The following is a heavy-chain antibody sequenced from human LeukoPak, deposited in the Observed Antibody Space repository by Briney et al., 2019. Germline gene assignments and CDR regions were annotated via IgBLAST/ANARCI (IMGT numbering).Heavy chain of an antibody. V-gene: IGHV3-48*04. CDR1: GFTFSSYA. Sequence: GGSLRLSCAASGFTFSSYAMSWVRQAPGKGLEWVSYISSSSSIIYYADSVKGRFTISRDNTKNSLYLQMNSLRAEDTAVYYCARKFYNYMDVWGKGTTVTVSS. CDR3: ARKFYNYMDV. J-gene: IGHJ6*03. CDR2: ISSSSSII.